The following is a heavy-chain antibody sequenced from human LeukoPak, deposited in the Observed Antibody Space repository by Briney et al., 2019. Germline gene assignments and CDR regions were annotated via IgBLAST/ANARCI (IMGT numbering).Heavy chain of an antibody. CDR3: ARGKVAAQIDY. D-gene: IGHD6-19*01. CDR1: GGSISGYY. Sequence: SETLSLTCTVSGGSISGYYWSWIRQPPGKGLEWIGEINHSGSTYYNPSLKSRVTISVDTSKNQFSLKLSSVTAADTAVYYCARGKVAAQIDYWGQGTLVTVSS. J-gene: IGHJ4*02. V-gene: IGHV4-34*01. CDR2: INHSGST.